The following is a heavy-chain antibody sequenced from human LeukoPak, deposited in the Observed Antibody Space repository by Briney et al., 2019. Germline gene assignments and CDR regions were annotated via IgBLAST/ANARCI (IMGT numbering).Heavy chain of an antibody. CDR3: ATGVKDYYDTSGSSDFAL. CDR2: ISYDGSNK. V-gene: IGHV3-30*14. D-gene: IGHD3-22*01. CDR1: GFTFSSYA. J-gene: IGHJ2*01. Sequence: PGGSLRLSCAASGFTFSSYAMHWVRQAPGKGLEWVAVISYDGSNKYYADSVKGRFTISRDNSKNTLYLQMGSLRAEDMAVYFCATGVKDYYDTSGSSDFALWGRGTLVTVSS.